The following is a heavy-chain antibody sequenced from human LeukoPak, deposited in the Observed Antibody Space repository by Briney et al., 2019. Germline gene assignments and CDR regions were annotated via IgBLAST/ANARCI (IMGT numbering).Heavy chain of an antibody. CDR1: GYTFTSYD. J-gene: IGHJ3*02. Sequence: ASVKVSCKASGYTFTSYDINWVRQATGQGLEWMGWMNPNSGNTGYAQKFQGRVTMTRNTSISTAYMELSSLRSEDTAVYYCARDVNGGNSFAFDIWGQGTMVTVSS. D-gene: IGHD4-23*01. V-gene: IGHV1-8*01. CDR2: MNPNSGNT. CDR3: ARDVNGGNSFAFDI.